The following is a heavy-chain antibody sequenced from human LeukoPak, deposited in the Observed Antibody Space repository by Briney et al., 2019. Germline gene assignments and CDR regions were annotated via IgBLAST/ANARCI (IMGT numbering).Heavy chain of an antibody. CDR1: GGSFSGYY. V-gene: IGHV4-34*01. J-gene: IGHJ6*03. D-gene: IGHD3-22*01. CDR2: INHSGST. CDR3: ARGFRLNYYDSSGYPRPIYYYYYYMDV. Sequence: SETLSLTCAVYGGSFSGYYWSWIRQPPGKGLEWIGEINHSGSTNYNPSLKSRVTISVDTSKNQFSLKLSSVTAADTAVYYCARGFRLNYYDSSGYPRPIYYYYYYMDVWGKGTTVTVSS.